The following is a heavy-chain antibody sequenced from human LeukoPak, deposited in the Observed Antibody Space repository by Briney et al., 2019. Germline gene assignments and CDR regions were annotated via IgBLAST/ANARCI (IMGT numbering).Heavy chain of an antibody. D-gene: IGHD3-3*01. CDR3: QSRFLEWLLDY. CDR1: GGSISSSSYY. CDR2: IYYGGYT. V-gene: IGHV4-39*01. J-gene: IGHJ4*02. Sequence: SETLSLTCTVSGGSISSSSYYWGWIRQPPGKGLEWIGSIYYGGYTYYNPSLKSRVTISVDTSKNQFSLKLSSVTAADTAIYYCQSRFLEWLLDYWGQGTLVTVSS.